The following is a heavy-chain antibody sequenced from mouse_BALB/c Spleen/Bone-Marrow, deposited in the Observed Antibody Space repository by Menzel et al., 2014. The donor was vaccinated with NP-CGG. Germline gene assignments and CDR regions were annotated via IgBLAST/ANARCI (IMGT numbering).Heavy chain of an antibody. CDR1: GYTFTSYW. CDR3: TRSEYYFDY. CDR2: IYPSDSYT. Sequence: VQLQQSGAELVRPGASVKLSCKASGYTFTSYWISWVKQRPGQGLEWIGNIYPSDSYTNYNQKFKDKATLTVDKSSSTAYMQLSSPTSEDSAVYYCTRSEYYFDYWGQGTTLTVSS. J-gene: IGHJ2*01. V-gene: IGHV1-69*02.